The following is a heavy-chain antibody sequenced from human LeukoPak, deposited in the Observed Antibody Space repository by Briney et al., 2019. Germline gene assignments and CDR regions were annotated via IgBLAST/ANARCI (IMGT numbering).Heavy chain of an antibody. CDR3: ARTSTGRAYTNSYYYYAMDV. V-gene: IGHV5-51*01. J-gene: IGHJ6*02. CDR2: IYPGDSDT. CDR1: GYSFTTYW. Sequence: GESLKISCKGSGYSFTTYWIAWVRQMPGRGLEWMGVIYPGDSDTRYSPSFQGQVTISADKSISTAYLQWNSLKASDTAMYYRARTSTGRAYTNSYYYYAMDVWGQGTTVTVSS. D-gene: IGHD5-18*01.